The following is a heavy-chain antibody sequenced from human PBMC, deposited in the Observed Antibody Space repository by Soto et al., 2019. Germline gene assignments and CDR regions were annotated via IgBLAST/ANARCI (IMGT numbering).Heavy chain of an antibody. J-gene: IGHJ4*02. CDR3: AREYYDSIWGSPFYLGF. CDR2: VWYDGTIE. D-gene: IGHD3-16*01. CDR1: GFTFNTYA. V-gene: IGHV3-33*01. Sequence: PGGSLRLSCAASGFTFNTYAMHWVRQAPGKGLEWVAVVWYDGTIEKYADSVKGRFTVSRDNSKNTAYLQMNSPRAEDTAVYYCAREYYDSIWGSPFYLGFWGQGTQVTVSS.